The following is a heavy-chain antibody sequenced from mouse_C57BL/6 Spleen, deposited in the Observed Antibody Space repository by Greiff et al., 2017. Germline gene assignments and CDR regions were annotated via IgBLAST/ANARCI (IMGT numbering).Heavy chain of an antibody. CDR1: GYTFTSYW. J-gene: IGHJ4*01. D-gene: IGHD2-12*01. CDR2: IDPSDSET. CDR3: ARWEGYSPGYAMDY. Sequence: QVQLQQPGAELVRPGSSVKLSCKASGYTFTSYWMHWVKQRPIQGLEWIGNIDPSDSETHYNQKFKDKATLTVDKSSSTAYMQLSSLTSEDSAVYYCARWEGYSPGYAMDYWGQGTSVTVSS. V-gene: IGHV1-52*01.